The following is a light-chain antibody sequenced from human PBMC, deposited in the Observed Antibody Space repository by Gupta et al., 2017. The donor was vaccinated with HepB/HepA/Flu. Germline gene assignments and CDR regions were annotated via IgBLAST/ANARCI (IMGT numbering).Light chain of an antibody. CDR1: SLPKQY. CDR2: KDS. J-gene: IGLJ2*01. Sequence: SYELTQPPSVSVSPGQTARITCSGDSLPKQYTYWYQQKPGQAPLLVIYKDSERPSGIPERLSGSSSGTTVTLTIXGXQAEDEXDYYCQSADSSGTYVIFGGGTKLTVL. CDR3: QSADSSGTYVI. V-gene: IGLV3-25*03.